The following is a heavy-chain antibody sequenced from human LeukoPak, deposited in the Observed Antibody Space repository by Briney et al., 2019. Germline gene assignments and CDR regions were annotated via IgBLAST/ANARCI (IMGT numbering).Heavy chain of an antibody. CDR3: ARAPSEIGGYYPEYFRH. D-gene: IGHD3-22*01. CDR1: GFTFSRYW. V-gene: IGHV3-74*01. J-gene: IGHJ1*01. Sequence: GGSLRLSCEASGFTFSRYWMHWVRQAPGKGLVWVSRIKSDGKTNYADSVKGRFTISRDNAKNTVSLQMNSLRADDTGVYYCARAPSEIGGYYPEYFRHWGQGTLVTVSS. CDR2: IKSDGKT.